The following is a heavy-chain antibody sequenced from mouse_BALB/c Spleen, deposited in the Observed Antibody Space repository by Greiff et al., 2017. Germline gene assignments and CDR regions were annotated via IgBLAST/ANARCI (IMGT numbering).Heavy chain of an antibody. V-gene: IGHV5-6-4*01. J-gene: IGHJ1*01. CDR2: ISSGGSYT. CDR3: RRERNWDCDD. CDR1: GFTFSSYT. Sequence: EVQLVESGGGLVKPGGSLKLSCAASGFTFSSYTMSWVRQTPEKRLEWVATISSGGSYTYYPDSVKGRFTISRDNTKNTLYLQMSSLKSEDTTMYYCRRERNWDCDDWGEGTTVTVSS.